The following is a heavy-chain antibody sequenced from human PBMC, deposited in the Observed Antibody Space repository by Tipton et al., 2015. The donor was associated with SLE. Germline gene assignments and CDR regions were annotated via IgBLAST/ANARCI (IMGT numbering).Heavy chain of an antibody. CDR2: INHSGST. CDR3: ARLIAARLPFDY. CDR1: GGSFSGYY. Sequence: TLSLTCAVNGGSFSGYYWNWIRQPPGKGLEWIGEINHSGSTNYNPSLKGRLTISVDTSKNQFSLKLSSVTAADTAVYYCARLIAARLPFDYWGKGTLVTVSS. D-gene: IGHD6-6*01. J-gene: IGHJ4*02. V-gene: IGHV4-34*01.